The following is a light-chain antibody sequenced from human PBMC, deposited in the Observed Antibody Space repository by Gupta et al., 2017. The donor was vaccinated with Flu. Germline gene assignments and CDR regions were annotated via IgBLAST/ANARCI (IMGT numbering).Light chain of an antibody. CDR2: DAS. CDR1: QSVSSY. V-gene: IGKV3-11*01. J-gene: IGKJ5*01. Sequence: ELVLTQSPATLSLSPGERATLSCRASQSVSSYLAWYQQKPGQAPRLLIYDASNRATGIPARFSGSGSGTDFTLTISSLEPEDFAVYYCQQRSNFGQGTRLEIK. CDR3: QQRSN.